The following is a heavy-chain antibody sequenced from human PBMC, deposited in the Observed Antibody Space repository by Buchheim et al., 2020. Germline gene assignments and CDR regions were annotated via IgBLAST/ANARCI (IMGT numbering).Heavy chain of an antibody. CDR1: GFTFSSYG. V-gene: IGHV3-30*18. Sequence: QVQLVESGGGVVQPGRSLRLSCAASGFTFSSYGMHWVRQAPGKGLEWVAVISYDGSNKYYADSVKGRFTISRDNSKKTLYLQINSLRAEDTAVYYCAKRGASSSDPYYYYYYGMDVWGQGTT. D-gene: IGHD6-6*01. J-gene: IGHJ6*02. CDR3: AKRGASSSDPYYYYYYGMDV. CDR2: ISYDGSNK.